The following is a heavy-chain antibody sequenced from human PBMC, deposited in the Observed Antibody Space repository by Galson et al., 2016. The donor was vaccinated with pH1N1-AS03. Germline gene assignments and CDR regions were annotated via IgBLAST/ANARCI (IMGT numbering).Heavy chain of an antibody. CDR3: AWQDSGSYYLDS. J-gene: IGHJ4*02. D-gene: IGHD1-26*01. V-gene: IGHV4-31*01. CDR2: IFHSGST. CDR1: GGSISSGDYY. Sequence: TLSLTCTVSGGSISSGDYYWNWIRQQPGKGPEWIGYIFHSGSTYYNPSLESPVSISVDTSKNQFALKLASVTAADTAVYYCAWQDSGSYYLDSWGPGTLVTVSS.